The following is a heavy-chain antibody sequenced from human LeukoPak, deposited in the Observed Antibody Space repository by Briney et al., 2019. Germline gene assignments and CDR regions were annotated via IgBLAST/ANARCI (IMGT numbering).Heavy chain of an antibody. CDR2: IYYSGST. Sequence: PSETLSLTGTVSGGSISSYYWSWIRQPPGKGLEWIGYIYYSGSTNYNPSLKSRVTISVDTSKNQFSLKLSSVTAADTAVYYCANRDYDILTGYYKDAFDIWGQGTMVTVS. CDR3: ANRDYDILTGYYKDAFDI. J-gene: IGHJ3*02. V-gene: IGHV4-59*12. D-gene: IGHD3-9*01. CDR1: GGSISSYY.